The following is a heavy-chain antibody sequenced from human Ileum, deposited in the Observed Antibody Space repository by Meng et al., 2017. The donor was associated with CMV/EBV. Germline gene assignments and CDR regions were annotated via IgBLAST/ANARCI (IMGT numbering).Heavy chain of an antibody. CDR3: ATESLYSKNWFDP. Sequence: DTVSSHIASSISVTQPPSRRLLVLVRTFYPSYWSDDYALSVKSRVSIKADTSTNHFSLQLSSVTPEDTAVYYCATESLYSKNWFDPWGQGTLVTVSS. CDR1: DTVSSHIAS. CDR2: TFYPSYWSD. D-gene: IGHD5-18*01. V-gene: IGHV6-1*01. J-gene: IGHJ5*02.